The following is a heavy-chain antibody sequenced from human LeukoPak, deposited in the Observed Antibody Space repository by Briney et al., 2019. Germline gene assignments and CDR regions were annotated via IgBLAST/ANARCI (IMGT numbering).Heavy chain of an antibody. V-gene: IGHV4-59*01. J-gene: IGHJ2*01. CDR2: IYYSGST. CDR1: GGSFSGYY. D-gene: IGHD1-26*01. Sequence: SETLSLTCAVYGGSFSGYYWSWIRQPPGKGLEWIGYIYYSGSTNYNPSLKSRVTISVDTSKNQFSLKLSSVTAADTAVYYCARDTVGANYWYFDLWGRGTLVTVSS. CDR3: ARDTVGANYWYFDL.